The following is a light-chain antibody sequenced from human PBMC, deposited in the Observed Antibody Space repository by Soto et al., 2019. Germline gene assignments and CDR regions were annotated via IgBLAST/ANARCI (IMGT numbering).Light chain of an antibody. Sequence: QSALTQPASVSGSPGQSITISCTGTSSDVGSYNLVSWFQQHPGKAPKLMIYEGTKRPSGVSNRVSGSKSGNTASLTISGLQAEDEADNYCCSYTGSSTFVFGGGTQLTVL. CDR1: SSDVGSYNL. CDR3: CSYTGSSTFV. CDR2: EGT. J-gene: IGLJ7*01. V-gene: IGLV2-23*03.